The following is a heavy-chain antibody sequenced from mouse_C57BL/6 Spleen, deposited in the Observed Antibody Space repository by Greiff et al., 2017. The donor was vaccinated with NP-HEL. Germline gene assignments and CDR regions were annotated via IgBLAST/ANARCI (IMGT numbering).Heavy chain of an antibody. Sequence: VHVKQSVAELVRPGASVKLSCTASGFNIKNTYMHWVKQRPEQGLEWIGRIDPANGNTKYAPKFQGKATITADTSSNTAYLQLSSLTSEDTAIYYCARGYYSNGTPAYWGQGTLVTVSA. V-gene: IGHV14-3*01. J-gene: IGHJ3*01. CDR3: ARGYYSNGTPAY. CDR1: GFNIKNTY. D-gene: IGHD2-5*01. CDR2: IDPANGNT.